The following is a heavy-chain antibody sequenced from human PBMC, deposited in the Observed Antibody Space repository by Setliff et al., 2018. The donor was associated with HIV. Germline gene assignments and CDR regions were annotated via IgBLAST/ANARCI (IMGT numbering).Heavy chain of an antibody. CDR3: ARVFPHPYGNSWFDT. J-gene: IGHJ5*02. V-gene: IGHV4-59*11. D-gene: IGHD3-16*01. CDR2: IYNSG. CDR1: GGSIGSHY. Sequence: SETLSLTCSGSGGSIGSHYWSWIRQPPGKGLEWIGYIYNSGNYNPSRKSRVIMAVDTSKNEFSLKLSSVTAADTAVYYCARVFPHPYGNSWFDTWGQGILVTVSS.